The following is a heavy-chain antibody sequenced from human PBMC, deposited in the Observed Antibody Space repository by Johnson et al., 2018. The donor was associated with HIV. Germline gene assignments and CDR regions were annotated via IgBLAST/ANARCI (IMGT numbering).Heavy chain of an antibody. V-gene: IGHV3-30*02. CDR1: GFTFSSYG. J-gene: IGHJ3*02. CDR2: IRYDGSNK. D-gene: IGHD3-10*01. CDR3: ARDRFGSGRPNAFDM. Sequence: QVLLVESGGGVVQPGGSLRLSCAAFGFTFSSYGMHWVRQAPGKGLEWVAFIRYDGSNKYYADSVKGRFTISRDNSKNTLYLQMNSLRAEDTAVYYCARDRFGSGRPNAFDMWGQGTMVTVSS.